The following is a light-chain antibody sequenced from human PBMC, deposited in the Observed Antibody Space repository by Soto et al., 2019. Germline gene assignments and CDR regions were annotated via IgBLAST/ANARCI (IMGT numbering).Light chain of an antibody. Sequence: EIVLTQSPATLSLSPGERATLSCMASQSVGSSLACYQQKPGQAPRLLISDTSNRTTGIPARFSGSGSGTDVTLTISSLAPEDFAVYYCQQRSNRPLLWTFGGGTKGEIK. CDR3: QQRSNRPLLWT. CDR1: QSVGSS. CDR2: DTS. V-gene: IGKV3-11*01. J-gene: IGKJ4*01.